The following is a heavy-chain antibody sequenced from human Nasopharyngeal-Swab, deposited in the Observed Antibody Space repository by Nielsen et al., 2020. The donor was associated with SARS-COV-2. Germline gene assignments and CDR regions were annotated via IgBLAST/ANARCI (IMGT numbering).Heavy chain of an antibody. CDR3: AKDSSFDCSSTSCYSHFDY. Sequence: GGSLRLSCAASGFTFSSYGMHWVRQAPGKGLEWVAVISYDGSNKYYAYSVKGRFTISRDNSKNTLYLQMNSLRAEDTAVYYCAKDSSFDCSSTSCYSHFDYWGQGTLVTVSS. V-gene: IGHV3-30*18. J-gene: IGHJ4*02. D-gene: IGHD2-2*01. CDR1: GFTFSSYG. CDR2: ISYDGSNK.